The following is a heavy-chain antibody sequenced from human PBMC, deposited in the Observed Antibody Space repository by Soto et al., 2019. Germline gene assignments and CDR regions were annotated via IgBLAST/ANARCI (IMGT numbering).Heavy chain of an antibody. D-gene: IGHD2-15*01. Sequence: ASVKVSCKASGYTFINFFIHWVRQAPGQGLEWVGIINPSGGATTCPQKFQGRVTMTRDTSTSTVYMDVSSLRFDDTAVYYCARSHCSGGSCYLGAFDIWGQGTMVTVSS. CDR1: GYTFINFF. CDR3: ARSHCSGGSCYLGAFDI. V-gene: IGHV1-46*01. CDR2: INPSGGAT. J-gene: IGHJ3*02.